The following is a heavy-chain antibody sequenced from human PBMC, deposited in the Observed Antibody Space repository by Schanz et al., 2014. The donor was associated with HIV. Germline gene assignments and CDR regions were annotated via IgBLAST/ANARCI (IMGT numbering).Heavy chain of an antibody. CDR2: ISTSGYI. CDR3: ARDVTRNYDFWSGYYAAYGMDV. V-gene: IGHV3-21*01. CDR1: GFTLSSYT. Sequence: VQLVESGGGLVQPGGSLRLSCAASGFTLSSYTMTWVRQAPGKGLEWVSSISTSGYIYYADSVKGRFSISRDNSKNTLYLQMNSLRAEDTAVYYCARDVTRNYDFWSGYYAAYGMDVWGQGTTVTVSS. D-gene: IGHD3-3*01. J-gene: IGHJ6*02.